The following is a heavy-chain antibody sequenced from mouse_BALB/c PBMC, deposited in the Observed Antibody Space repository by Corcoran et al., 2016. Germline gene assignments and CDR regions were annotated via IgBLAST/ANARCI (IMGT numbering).Heavy chain of an antibody. CDR1: GYTFTNYG. Sequence: QIQLVQSGPELKKPGETVKISCKASGYTFTNYGMNWVKQAPGKGLKWMGWINTYTGEPTYADDFKGRFAFSLETSASTAYLQINNLKNEDTATYFCAREVGSMILFAYGGQGTLVTVSA. CDR3: AREVGSMILFAY. D-gene: IGHD2-3*01. V-gene: IGHV9-3-1*01. CDR2: INTYTGEP. J-gene: IGHJ3*01.